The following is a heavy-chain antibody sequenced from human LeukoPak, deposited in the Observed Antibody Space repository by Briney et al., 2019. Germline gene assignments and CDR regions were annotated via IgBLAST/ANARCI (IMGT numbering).Heavy chain of an antibody. CDR3: AGGPLSVGAFSRGCYFDY. D-gene: IGHD1-26*01. V-gene: IGHV4-34*01. CDR2: INHRGSN. J-gene: IGHJ4*02. Sequence: SETLSLTCAVYGGSLSGFYWSWIRQPPGKGLEWIGEINHRGSNNYNPSLMSRVTISVDTLKNQFSLRLTSVTAADTAVYYCAGGPLSVGAFSRGCYFDYWGQGTLVTVSS. CDR1: GGSLSGFY.